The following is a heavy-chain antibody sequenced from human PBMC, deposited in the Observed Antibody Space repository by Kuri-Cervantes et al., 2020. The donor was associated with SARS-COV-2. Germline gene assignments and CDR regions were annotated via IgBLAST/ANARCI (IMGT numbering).Heavy chain of an antibody. D-gene: IGHD2-15*01. CDR3: ARLSSGVDV. CDR2: INPNSGGT. CDR1: GYTFTSYG. V-gene: IGHV1-2*02. J-gene: IGHJ6*04. Sequence: ASVKVSCKASGYTFTSYGISWVRQAPGRGLEWMGWINPNSGGTNYAQKFQGRVTMTRDTSISTAYMELSRLRSDDTAVYYCARLSSGVDVWGKGTTVTVSS.